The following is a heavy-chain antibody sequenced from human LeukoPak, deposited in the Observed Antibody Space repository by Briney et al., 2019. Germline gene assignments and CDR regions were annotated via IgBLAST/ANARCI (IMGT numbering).Heavy chain of an antibody. CDR3: AREDYGDYGGYMDV. V-gene: IGHV3-64*01. D-gene: IGHD4-17*01. Sequence: GGSLRLSCAASGFTFSSYAMHWVRQAPGKGLEYVSAISSNGGSTYYANSVKGRFTISRDNSKNTLYLQMNSLRAEDTAVYYCAREDYGDYGGYMDVWGKGTTVTVSS. CDR2: ISSNGGST. J-gene: IGHJ6*03. CDR1: GFTFSSYA.